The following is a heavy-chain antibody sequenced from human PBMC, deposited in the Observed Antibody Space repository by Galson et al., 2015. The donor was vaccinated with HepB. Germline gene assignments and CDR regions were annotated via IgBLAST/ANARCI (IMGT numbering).Heavy chain of an antibody. CDR2: IYYSGST. Sequence: TLSLTCTVSGGSISSGGYYWSWIRQHPGQGLAWIGYIYYSGSTYYNPSLKSRVTISVDTSKNQFSLKMISVTAADTAVYYCARGATMVRGVDAFDIWGQGTMVTVSS. D-gene: IGHD3-10*01. CDR1: GGSISSGGYY. CDR3: ARGATMVRGVDAFDI. V-gene: IGHV4-31*03. J-gene: IGHJ3*02.